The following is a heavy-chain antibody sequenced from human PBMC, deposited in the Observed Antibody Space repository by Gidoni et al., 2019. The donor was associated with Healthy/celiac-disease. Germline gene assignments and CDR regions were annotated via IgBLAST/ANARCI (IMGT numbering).Heavy chain of an antibody. J-gene: IGHJ4*02. CDR2: ISGSGGST. CDR1: GFSCSSYA. D-gene: IGHD6-6*01. Sequence: EMQLLESGGGLGQPGGYLRLCCAAAGFSCSSYAMSWVRQAPGKGLEWVSAISGSGGSTYYADSLKGRFTISRANSKNTLYLQMNSLRADDTAVYYCAKAVAARLPYFDYWGQGTLVTVSS. V-gene: IGHV3-23*01. CDR3: AKAVAARLPYFDY.